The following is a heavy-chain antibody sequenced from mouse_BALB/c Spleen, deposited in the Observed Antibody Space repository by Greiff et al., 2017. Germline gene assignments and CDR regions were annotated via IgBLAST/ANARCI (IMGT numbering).Heavy chain of an antibody. CDR1: GFTFSDYY. CDR2: ISDGGSYT. V-gene: IGHV5-4*02. CDR3: AREYYGLYLFAY. J-gene: IGHJ3*01. Sequence: EVHLVESGGGLVKPGGSLKLSCAASGFTFSDYYMYWVRQTPEKRLEWVATISDGGSYTYYPDSVKGRFTISRDNAKNNLYLQMSSLKSEDTAMYYCAREYYGLYLFAYWGQGTLVTVSA. D-gene: IGHD1-2*01.